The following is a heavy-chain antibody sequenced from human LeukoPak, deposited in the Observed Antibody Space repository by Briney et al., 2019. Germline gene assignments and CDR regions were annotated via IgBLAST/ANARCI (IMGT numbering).Heavy chain of an antibody. CDR3: AKDRALTSDTHGGLDV. CDR1: GFTFDDYA. CDR2: ISGNGGST. Sequence: GGSLRLSCAASGFTFDDYAIYWVRQAPGKGLEWVSLISGNGGSTYYADSVKGRFTISRDNSKNSLYLQMNSLTTEDTALYYCAKDRALTSDTHGGLDVRGQGTTVTVSS. J-gene: IGHJ6*01. V-gene: IGHV3-43*02. D-gene: IGHD5-18*01.